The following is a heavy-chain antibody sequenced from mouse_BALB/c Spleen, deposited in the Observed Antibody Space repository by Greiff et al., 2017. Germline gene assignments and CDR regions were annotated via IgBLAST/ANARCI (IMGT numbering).Heavy chain of an antibody. CDR3: AREGLRDAMDY. V-gene: IGHV5-17*02. Sequence: EVKLVESGGGLVQPGGSRKLSCAASGFTFSSFGMHWVRQAPEKGLEWVAYISSGSSTIYYADTVKGRFTISRDNPKNTLFLQMTSLRSEDTAMYYCAREGLRDAMDYWGQGTSVTVSS. CDR1: GFTFSSFG. D-gene: IGHD1-1*01. J-gene: IGHJ4*01. CDR2: ISSGSSTI.